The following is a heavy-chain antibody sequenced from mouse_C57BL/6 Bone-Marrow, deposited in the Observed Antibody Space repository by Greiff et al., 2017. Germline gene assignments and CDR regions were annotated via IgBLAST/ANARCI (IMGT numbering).Heavy chain of an antibody. CDR2: IDPSDRYT. CDR3: ARHYGSSSYYVDY. Sequence: QVQLQQPGAELVRPGTSVTLSCKASGYPFPSYWMHWVKQRPGQGLEWIGVIDPSDRYTNSNQKFKGKATLTVDTSSSTAYMQLSSLTSEDSAVYYCARHYGSSSYYVDYWGQGTTLTVSS. V-gene: IGHV1-59*01. D-gene: IGHD1-1*01. J-gene: IGHJ2*01. CDR1: GYPFPSYW.